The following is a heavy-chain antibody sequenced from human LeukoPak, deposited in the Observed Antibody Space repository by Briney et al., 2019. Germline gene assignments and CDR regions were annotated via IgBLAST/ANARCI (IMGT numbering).Heavy chain of an antibody. D-gene: IGHD1-7*01. Sequence: SETLSLTCTVSGGSISSYYWSWIRQPPGKGLVWIGYIYYSGSTNYNPSLKSRVTISVDTSKNQFSLKLSSVTAADTAVYYCARVNNWNYDFDYWGQGTLVTVSS. J-gene: IGHJ4*02. V-gene: IGHV4-59*01. CDR2: IYYSGST. CDR1: GGSISSYY. CDR3: ARVNNWNYDFDY.